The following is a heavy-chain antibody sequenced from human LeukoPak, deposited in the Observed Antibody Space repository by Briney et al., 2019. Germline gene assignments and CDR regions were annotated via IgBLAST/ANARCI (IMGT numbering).Heavy chain of an antibody. D-gene: IGHD3-10*01. CDR2: IYHSGVI. Sequence: PSEALSLTCTVSGYSISSGYLWGWIRQPPGKGLEWIGSIYHSGVIYYNPSLESRVTMSVDTSKNQFSLKLSSVTAADTAVYYCARGSGRMESWGQGTLVTVSS. J-gene: IGHJ4*02. CDR3: ARGSGRMES. V-gene: IGHV4-38-2*02. CDR1: GYSISSGYL.